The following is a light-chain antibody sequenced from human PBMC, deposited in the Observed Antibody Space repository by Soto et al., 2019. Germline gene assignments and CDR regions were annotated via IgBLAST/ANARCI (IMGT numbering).Light chain of an antibody. Sequence: DIQVTQSPSSLSASVGERVTITCRTSQRITTNLHWYQQKPGKAPNLLMYVASNLQSGVPSRFSGSGYGTEFTLTINNLQPEDFATYYCQESYGASFTFGPGTRVDVK. CDR3: QESYGASFT. V-gene: IGKV1-39*01. CDR2: VAS. J-gene: IGKJ3*01. CDR1: QRITTN.